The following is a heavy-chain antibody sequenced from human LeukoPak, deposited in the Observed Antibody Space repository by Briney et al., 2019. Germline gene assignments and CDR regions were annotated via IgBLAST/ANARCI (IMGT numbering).Heavy chain of an antibody. Sequence: PGGSLRLSCAASIFTFSDYYMSWLRQAPGKGLEWVSYISSSSSYTNSADSVKGRFTISRDNAKNSLYLQMNSLRAEDTAVYYCARDVGELSTSRINRFDPWGQGTLVTVSS. CDR2: ISSSSSYT. J-gene: IGHJ5*02. V-gene: IGHV3-11*06. D-gene: IGHD3-10*01. CDR1: IFTFSDYY. CDR3: ARDVGELSTSRINRFDP.